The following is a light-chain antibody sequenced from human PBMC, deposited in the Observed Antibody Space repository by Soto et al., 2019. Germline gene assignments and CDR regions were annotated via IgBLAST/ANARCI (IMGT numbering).Light chain of an antibody. CDR3: SSYTSSTSYV. CDR1: SSDVGSFNR. V-gene: IGLV2-18*02. Sequence: QSALTQPPSVSGSPGQSVTLSCTGTSSDVGSFNRVSWYQQPPGTAPKLMIYEVTNRPSGVPDRFSGSKSGNTASLTISGLQAEAEADYYCSSYTSSTSYVFGAGTKVTVL. CDR2: EVT. J-gene: IGLJ1*01.